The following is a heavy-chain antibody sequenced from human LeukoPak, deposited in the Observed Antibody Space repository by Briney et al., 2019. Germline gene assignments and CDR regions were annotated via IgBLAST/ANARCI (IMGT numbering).Heavy chain of an antibody. Sequence: GGSLRLSCGTSGFTLSNYWMTWVRQAPGKGLEWVANINQDGTEKNCVDSVKGRFTISRDNAKNSLFLQMINLRAEDTAVYYCTTDFSAGSNWFDPWGQGTLVTVSS. CDR3: TTDFSAGSNWFDP. CDR2: INQDGTEK. J-gene: IGHJ5*02. V-gene: IGHV3-7*01. D-gene: IGHD3-10*01. CDR1: GFTLSNYW.